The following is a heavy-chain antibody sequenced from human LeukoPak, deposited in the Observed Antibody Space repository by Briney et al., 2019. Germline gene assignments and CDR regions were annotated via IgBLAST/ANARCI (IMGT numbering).Heavy chain of an antibody. D-gene: IGHD6-6*01. J-gene: IGHJ3*01. CDR2: INSDGSEG. CDR1: GFTLSGFW. V-gene: IGHV3-7*03. Sequence: PGGSLRLPCAVSGFTLSGFWMSWSRQAPGKGLEWVASINSDGSEGYYADVVKGRFTISRDNAKNSLYLQINSLRAEDTAVYYCARSSYSSSSSVWGQGTMVTVSS. CDR3: ARSSYSSSSSV.